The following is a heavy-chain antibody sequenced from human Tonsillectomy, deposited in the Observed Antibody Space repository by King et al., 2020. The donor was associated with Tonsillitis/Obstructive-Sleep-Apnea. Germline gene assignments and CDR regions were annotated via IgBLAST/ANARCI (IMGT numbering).Heavy chain of an antibody. CDR1: GYSFTSYW. CDR3: AREGPGYDYYDSSGIDY. D-gene: IGHD3-22*01. V-gene: IGHV5-51*01. J-gene: IGHJ4*02. CDR2: IYPGDSDT. Sequence: VQLVESGAEVKKPGESLKISCKGSGYSFTSYWIGWVRQMPGKGLEWMGIIYPGDSDTRYSPSFQGQVTISADKSISTAYLQGSSLKASDTAMYYCAREGPGYDYYDSSGIDYWGQGTLVTVSS.